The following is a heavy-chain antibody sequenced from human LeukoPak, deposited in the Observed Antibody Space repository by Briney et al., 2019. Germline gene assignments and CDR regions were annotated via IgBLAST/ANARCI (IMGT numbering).Heavy chain of an antibody. CDR3: AREPNYSGSYLPDY. Sequence: SETLSLTCTVSGGSISSYYWSWIRQPAGKGLEWIGRIYSSGSTNYNPSLKSLVIVSVDTSKHQFSLQLTSVTAADTAVYYCAREPNYSGSYLPDYWGQGTLVSVSS. CDR2: IYSSGST. D-gene: IGHD1-26*01. V-gene: IGHV4-4*07. J-gene: IGHJ4*02. CDR1: GGSISSYY.